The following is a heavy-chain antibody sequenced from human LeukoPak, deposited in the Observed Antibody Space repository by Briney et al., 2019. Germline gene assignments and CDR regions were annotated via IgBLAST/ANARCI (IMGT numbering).Heavy chain of an antibody. V-gene: IGHV1-18*01. CDR2: ISAYNGNT. J-gene: IGHJ4*02. CDR3: ARDNPIQPFDY. CDR1: GYTFTNYA. D-gene: IGHD5-18*01. Sequence: ASVKVSCKASGYTFTNYAMNWLRQAPGQGLEWMGWISAYNGNTNYAQKLQGRVTMTTDTSTSTAYMELRSLRSDDTAVYYCARDNPIQPFDYWGQGTLVTVSS.